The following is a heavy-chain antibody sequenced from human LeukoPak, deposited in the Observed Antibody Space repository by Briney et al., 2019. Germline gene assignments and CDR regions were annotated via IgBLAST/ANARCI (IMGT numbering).Heavy chain of an antibody. J-gene: IGHJ4*02. CDR3: ARFALKTPPTD. CDR2: ISSSSTYI. V-gene: IGHV3-11*06. Sequence: GGSLRLSCAASGFTFSDYYMSWIRQAPGKGLEWVSSISSSSTYIYYADSVKGRFTISRDNAKNSLFLQMNSLRAEDTAVYYCARFALKTPPTDWGQGTLVTVSS. CDR1: GFTFSDYY.